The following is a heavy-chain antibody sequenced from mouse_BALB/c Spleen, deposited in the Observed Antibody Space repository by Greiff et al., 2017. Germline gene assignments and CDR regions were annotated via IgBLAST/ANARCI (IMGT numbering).Heavy chain of an antibody. D-gene: IGHD1-1*01. V-gene: IGHV5-6-5*01. Sequence: EVQRVESGGGLVKPGGSLKLSCAASGFTFSSYAMSWVRQTPEKKLEWVASISSGGSTYYPDSVKGRFTISRDNARNILYLQRSSLRSEDTAMYYCARGGAYGSSYYFDYWGQGTTLTVSA. CDR1: GFTFSSYA. CDR2: ISSGGST. J-gene: IGHJ2*01. CDR3: ARGGAYGSSYYFDY.